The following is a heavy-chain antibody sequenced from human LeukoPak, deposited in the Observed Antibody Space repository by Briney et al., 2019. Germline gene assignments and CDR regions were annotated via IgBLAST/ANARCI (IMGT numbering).Heavy chain of an antibody. J-gene: IGHJ4*02. CDR3: ARKDGDY. Sequence: SETLSLTCSVSGASISTFHWTWFRQPAGRGLEWIGLIYSSGSTLLNPSLKNRVAMSVGLTKNQLSLKLTSVTAADTAMYFCARKDGDYWGRGTLVTVSS. CDR2: IYSSGST. V-gene: IGHV4-4*07. CDR1: GASISTFH.